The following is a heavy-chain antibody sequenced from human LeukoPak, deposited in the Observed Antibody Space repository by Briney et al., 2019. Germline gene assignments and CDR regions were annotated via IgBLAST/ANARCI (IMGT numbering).Heavy chain of an antibody. Sequence: GGSLRLSCAASGFTFSSYDMHWVRQAPGKGLEWVAFIRYDGSNKYYADSVKGRFTISRDNSKNTLYLQMNSLRAEDTAVYYCAKDYYDSSGYYSPVFQHWGQGTLVTVSS. D-gene: IGHD3-22*01. CDR2: IRYDGSNK. J-gene: IGHJ1*01. CDR3: AKDYYDSSGYYSPVFQH. V-gene: IGHV3-30*02. CDR1: GFTFSSYD.